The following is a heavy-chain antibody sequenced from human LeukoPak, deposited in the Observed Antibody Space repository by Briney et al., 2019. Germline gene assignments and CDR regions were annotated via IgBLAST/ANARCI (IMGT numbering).Heavy chain of an antibody. Sequence: PGGSLRLSCAASGLTFSSYAMSWVRQAPGKGLEWVSAISGSGGSTYYADSVKGRFTISRDNSKNTLYLQMNSLRAEDTAVYYCAKVGSGSSHYYYYMDVWGKGATVTVSS. J-gene: IGHJ6*03. V-gene: IGHV3-23*01. D-gene: IGHD1-26*01. CDR1: GLTFSSYA. CDR3: AKVGSGSSHYYYYMDV. CDR2: ISGSGGST.